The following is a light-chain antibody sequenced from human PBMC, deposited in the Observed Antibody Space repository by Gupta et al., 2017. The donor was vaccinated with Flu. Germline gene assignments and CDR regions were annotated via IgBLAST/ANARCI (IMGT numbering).Light chain of an antibody. CDR3: QQRSNWPPLT. J-gene: IGKJ4*01. Sequence: IVLTQSPATLSLSPGERATLSCRASQSVGTYLAWYQQKPGQAPRLLIYDASNRATGIPARFSGFGSGTDFTLTISSREPEDFAVYYCQQRSNWPPLTFGGGTKVEIK. V-gene: IGKV3-11*01. CDR1: QSVGTY. CDR2: DAS.